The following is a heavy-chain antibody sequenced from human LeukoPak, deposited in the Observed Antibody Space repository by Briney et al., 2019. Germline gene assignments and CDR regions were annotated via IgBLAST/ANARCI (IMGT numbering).Heavy chain of an antibody. CDR2: ISSSSSYI. V-gene: IGHV3-21*01. D-gene: IGHD3-22*01. CDR3: ARDSYYDSSGYPSRRYYYYMDV. CDR1: GFTFSSYS. Sequence: PGGSLRLSCAASGFTFSSYSMNWVRQAPGKGLEWVSSISSSSSYIYYADSVKGRFTISRDNAKNSPYLQMNSLRAEDTAVYYCARDSYYDSSGYPSRRYYYYMDVWGKGTTVTVSS. J-gene: IGHJ6*03.